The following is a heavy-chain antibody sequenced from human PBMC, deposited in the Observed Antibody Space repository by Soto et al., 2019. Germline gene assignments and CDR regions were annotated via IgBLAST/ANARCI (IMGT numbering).Heavy chain of an antibody. CDR2: IYYSGST. Sequence: SETLSLTCTVSGGSVSSYYWSWIRQPPGKGLEWIGYIYYSGSTNYNPSLKSRVTISVDTSKNQFSLKLSSVTAADTAVYYCARVGYYYYGMDVWGQGTTVTVSS. J-gene: IGHJ6*02. CDR3: ARVGYYYYGMDV. V-gene: IGHV4-59*02. CDR1: GGSVSSYY.